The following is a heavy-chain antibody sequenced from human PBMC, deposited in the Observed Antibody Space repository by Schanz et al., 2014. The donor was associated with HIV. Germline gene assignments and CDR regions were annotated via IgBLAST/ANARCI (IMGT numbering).Heavy chain of an antibody. CDR2: IKQDGSEK. V-gene: IGHV3-7*01. Sequence: EVQLVESGGGVVQPGRSLRLSCAASGFIFSSYGMHWVRQAPGKGLEWVANIKQDGSEKYYVDSVKGRFTISRDNAKNSLHLQMNSLRAEDTAVYYCARDLLGGSDGYYYYYGMDVWGQGTTVTVSS. CDR1: GFIFSSYG. D-gene: IGHD1-26*01. J-gene: IGHJ6*02. CDR3: ARDLLGGSDGYYYYYGMDV.